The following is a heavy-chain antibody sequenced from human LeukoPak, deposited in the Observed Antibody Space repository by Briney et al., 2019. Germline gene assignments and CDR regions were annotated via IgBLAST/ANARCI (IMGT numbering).Heavy chain of an antibody. CDR2: IHPEGNEK. V-gene: IGHV3-7*04. Sequence: QPGGSLRLSCAVSGFSFSNFWMSWVRQAPGRGLEWVANIHPEGNEKYHVESVKGRFTTSRDNTKNLLFLQMNGLRVEDTAVYYCARGDDSSGDHWGQGTLVTVSS. CDR3: ARGDDSSGDH. CDR1: GFSFSNFW. D-gene: IGHD1-1*01. J-gene: IGHJ4*02.